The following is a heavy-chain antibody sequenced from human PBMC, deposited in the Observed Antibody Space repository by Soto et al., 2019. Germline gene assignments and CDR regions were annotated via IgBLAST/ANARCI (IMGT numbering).Heavy chain of an antibody. CDR1: GGSISSYY. CDR3: ARVSGVRGDYYYYGMDV. Sequence: QVQLQESGPGLVKPSETLSLTCTVSGGSISSYYWSWIRQPPGKGLEWIGYIYYSGSTNYNPSLKSRVTISVDTSKNQFSLKLSSVTAADTAVYYCARVSGVRGDYYYYGMDVWGQGTTVTVSS. V-gene: IGHV4-59*01. J-gene: IGHJ6*02. CDR2: IYYSGST. D-gene: IGHD3-10*01.